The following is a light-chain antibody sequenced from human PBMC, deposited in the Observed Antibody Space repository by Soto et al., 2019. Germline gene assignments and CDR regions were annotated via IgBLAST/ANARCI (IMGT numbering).Light chain of an antibody. J-gene: IGKJ3*01. Sequence: DIQMTQSPPSLSASVGDRVTITCQASQGIRNFVAWYQQKPGKAPKLLIYAASTLQSGVPSRFSGSGSGTDFTLNINSLQHEDVATYSCQKYSSVPVFGPGTKVEIK. CDR1: QGIRNF. CDR3: QKYSSVPV. V-gene: IGKV1-27*01. CDR2: AAS.